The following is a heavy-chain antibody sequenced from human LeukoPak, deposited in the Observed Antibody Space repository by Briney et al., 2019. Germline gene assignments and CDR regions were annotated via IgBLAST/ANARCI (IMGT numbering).Heavy chain of an antibody. CDR1: GYTFTSYG. D-gene: IGHD5-18*01. CDR3: ARLVVDTAMVPYYYYMDV. J-gene: IGHJ6*03. CDR2: ISAYNGNT. Sequence: ASVNVSCKASGYTFTSYGISWVRQAPRQGLEWMGWISAYNGNTNCAQKLQGKVNMTTDTSTSTAYMELRSLRSDDTAVYYCARLVVDTAMVPYYYYMDVWGKGTTVTISS. V-gene: IGHV1-18*01.